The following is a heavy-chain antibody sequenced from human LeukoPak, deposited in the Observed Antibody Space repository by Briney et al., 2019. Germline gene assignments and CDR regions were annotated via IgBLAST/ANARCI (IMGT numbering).Heavy chain of an antibody. D-gene: IGHD2-21*01. CDR3: VRDNPRCCGVIPANIDDF. V-gene: IGHV3-48*01. CDR1: GFTFSRDS. J-gene: IGHJ4*02. CDR2: INGGGDPI. Sequence: GGSLRLSCAASGFTFSRDSMNWVRQAPGKGLEWVAYINGGGDPILHADSVRGRFTISRDNAKNSLYLQMNNLGAEDTAVYYCVRDNPRCCGVIPANIDDFWGQGTLVTVSS.